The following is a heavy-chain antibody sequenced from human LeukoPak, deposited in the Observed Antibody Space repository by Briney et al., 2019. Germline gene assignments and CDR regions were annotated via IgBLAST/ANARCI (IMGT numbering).Heavy chain of an antibody. CDR2: VHYDGTT. J-gene: IGHJ4*02. CDR3: ARGSTRADDY. CDR1: GASISSHY. D-gene: IGHD2/OR15-2a*01. V-gene: IGHV4-59*11. Sequence: SETLSLTCIVSGASISSHYWSWIRQPPGKRLEWIGYVHYDGTTNQNPSLTGRVAISINTSRNQMSLKLYSMTAADTAMYYCARGSTRADDYWGQGTLVTVS.